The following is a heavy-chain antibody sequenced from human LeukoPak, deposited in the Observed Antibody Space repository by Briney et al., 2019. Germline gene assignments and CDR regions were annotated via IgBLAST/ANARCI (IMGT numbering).Heavy chain of an antibody. CDR2: INPNSGGT. Sequence: GASVKVSCKASGYTFTGYYMHWMRQAPGQGLEWMGWINPNSGGTNYAQKFQGRVTMTRDTSISTAYMELSRLRSDDTAVYYCARARGIAVAGTGYHWGQGTLVTVSS. CDR3: ARARGIAVAGTGYH. V-gene: IGHV1-2*02. D-gene: IGHD6-19*01. J-gene: IGHJ5*02. CDR1: GYTFTGYY.